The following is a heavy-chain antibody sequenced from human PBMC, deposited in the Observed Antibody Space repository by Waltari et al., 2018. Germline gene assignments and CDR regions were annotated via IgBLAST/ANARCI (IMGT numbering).Heavy chain of an antibody. Sequence: EVQLVESGGGLVQPGGSLRLSCAASGFTFSSYWLHWVRHAPGKGLVWVSRINSDGSSTSYADSVKGRFTISRDNAKNTLYLQMNSLRAEDTAVYYCARDHYDSSGYYYAAGFDYWGQGTLVTVSS. J-gene: IGHJ4*02. CDR3: ARDHYDSSGYYYAAGFDY. CDR1: GFTFSSYW. D-gene: IGHD3-22*01. V-gene: IGHV3-74*01. CDR2: INSDGSST.